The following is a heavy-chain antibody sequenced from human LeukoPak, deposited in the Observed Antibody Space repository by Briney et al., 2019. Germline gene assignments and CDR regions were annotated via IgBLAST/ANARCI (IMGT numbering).Heavy chain of an antibody. Sequence: PSGTLSLTCAVSGGSISSSNWGSCGRQPPGKGLEWIGAIYHRRSTNYNPSLKSPLTISTDKPKNQFSLKLRSVTAAETAVYYCSCSPAGEYYGSGKGGFDIWGQGTMVTVSS. J-gene: IGHJ3*02. CDR2: IYHRRST. D-gene: IGHD3-10*01. V-gene: IGHV4-4*02. CDR1: GGSISSSNW. CDR3: SCSPAGEYYGSGKGGFDI.